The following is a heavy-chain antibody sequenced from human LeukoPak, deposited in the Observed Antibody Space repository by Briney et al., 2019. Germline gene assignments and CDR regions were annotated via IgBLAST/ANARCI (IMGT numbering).Heavy chain of an antibody. CDR2: ISGSGGST. CDR3: AKDLSLTGSYSPNYFDY. Sequence: GGSQRLSCAASGFTFSSYAMSWVRQAPGKGLEWVSAISGSGGSTYYADSVKGRFTISRDNSKNTLYLQMNSLRAEDTAVYYCAKDLSLTGSYSPNYFDYWGQGTLVTVSS. D-gene: IGHD1-26*01. J-gene: IGHJ4*02. CDR1: GFTFSSYA. V-gene: IGHV3-23*01.